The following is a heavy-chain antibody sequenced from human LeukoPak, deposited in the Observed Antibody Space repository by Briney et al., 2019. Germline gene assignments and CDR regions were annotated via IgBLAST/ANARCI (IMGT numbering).Heavy chain of an antibody. CDR2: IHTSVNT. J-gene: IGHJ4*02. D-gene: IGHD6-13*01. CDR1: GGSISSGSHY. V-gene: IGHV4-61*02. Sequence: PSQTLSLTCTVSGGSISSGSHYWSWLRQPAGTGLEWIGRIHTSVNTNYNPSLKSRVTISLDTSKNQFSLKLSSVTAADTAVYYCARGTLATGTFYFDYWGQGTLVTVSS. CDR3: ARGTLATGTFYFDY.